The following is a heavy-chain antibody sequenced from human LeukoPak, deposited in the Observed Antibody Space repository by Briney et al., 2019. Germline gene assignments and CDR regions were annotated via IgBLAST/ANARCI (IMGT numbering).Heavy chain of an antibody. Sequence: ASVKVSRKASGYTFTSYDINWVRQATGQGLEWMGWMNPNSGNTGYAQKFQGRVTMTRNTSISTAYMELSSLRSEDTAVYYCARRYSSSWYVRDYWGQGTLVTVSS. V-gene: IGHV1-8*01. CDR2: MNPNSGNT. J-gene: IGHJ4*02. CDR1: GYTFTSYD. D-gene: IGHD6-13*01. CDR3: ARRYSSSWYVRDY.